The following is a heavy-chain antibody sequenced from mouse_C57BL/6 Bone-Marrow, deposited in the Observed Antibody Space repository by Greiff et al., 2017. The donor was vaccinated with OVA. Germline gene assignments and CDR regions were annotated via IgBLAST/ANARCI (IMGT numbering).Heavy chain of an antibody. CDR2: ISNLAYSI. D-gene: IGHD1-1*02. J-gene: IGHJ2*01. V-gene: IGHV5-15*01. CDR1: GFTFSDYG. CDR3: ARQGDYGYYFDY. Sequence: EVKLMESGGGLVQPGGSLKLSCAASGFTFSDYGMAWVRQAPRKGPEWVAFISNLAYSIYYADTVTGRFTISRENAKNTLYLEMSSLRSEDTAMYYCARQGDYGYYFDYWGQGTTLTVSS.